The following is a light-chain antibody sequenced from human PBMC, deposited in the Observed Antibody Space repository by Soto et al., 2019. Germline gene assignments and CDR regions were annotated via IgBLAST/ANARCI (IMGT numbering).Light chain of an antibody. CDR2: AAS. J-gene: IGKJ5*01. V-gene: IGKV1-9*01. Sequence: DIQLTQSPSFLSPSIGESVTLTWRASQVISTSLAWYQVKPGKAPKLLSYAASTLESGVPSRFRATVSGTEFSLTITSLQPEDFETYYCQQLFDSPITFGQGTRLEIK. CDR3: QQLFDSPIT. CDR1: QVISTS.